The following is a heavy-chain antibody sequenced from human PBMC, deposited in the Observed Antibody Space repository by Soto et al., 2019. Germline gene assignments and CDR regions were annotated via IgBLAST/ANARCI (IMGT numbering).Heavy chain of an antibody. CDR1: GFTFSVYK. D-gene: IGHD2-15*01. CDR2: ISSQGDTT. J-gene: IGHJ4*02. CDR3: AAAKLLPFEY. V-gene: IGHV3-64D*06. Sequence: WGSLRLSFSTSGFTFSVYKIRFFRHSPGKGREYVSGISSQGDTTYYADSVKGRFTISRDNSKNTLYFQMSSLRPEDTAVYYCAAAKLLPFEYWGQGTQVTVSS.